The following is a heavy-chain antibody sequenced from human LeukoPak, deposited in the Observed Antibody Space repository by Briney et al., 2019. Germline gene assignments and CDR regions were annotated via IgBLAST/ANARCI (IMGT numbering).Heavy chain of an antibody. V-gene: IGHV3-53*01. Sequence: QPGGSLRLSCAASGFTVSSNYMSWVRQAPGKGLEWVSVIYSGGSTYYADSVKGRFTISRDNSKNTLYLQMNSLRAEDTAVYYCARENSSPYYYYGMDVWGQGTTVTVSS. CDR1: GFTVSSNY. CDR3: ARENSSPYYYYGMDV. CDR2: IYSGGST. D-gene: IGHD6-13*01. J-gene: IGHJ6*02.